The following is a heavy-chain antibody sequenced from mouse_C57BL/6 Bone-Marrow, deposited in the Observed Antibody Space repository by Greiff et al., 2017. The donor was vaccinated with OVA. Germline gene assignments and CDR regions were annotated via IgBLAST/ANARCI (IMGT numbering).Heavy chain of an antibody. V-gene: IGHV3-6*01. CDR3: ASSITTRAMDY. CDR1: GSSITSGYY. D-gene: IGHD1-1*01. CDR2: ISYDGSN. J-gene: IGHJ4*01. Sequence: EVKLLESGPGLVKPSQSLSLTCSVTGSSITSGYYWNWIRQFPGNKLEWMGYISYDGSNNYNPSLKNRISITRDTSKNQFFLKLNSVTTEDTATYYCASSITTRAMDYWGQGTSVTVSS.